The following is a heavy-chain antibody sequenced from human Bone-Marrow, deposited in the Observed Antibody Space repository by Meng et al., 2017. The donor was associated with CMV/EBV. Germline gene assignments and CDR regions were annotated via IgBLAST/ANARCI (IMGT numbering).Heavy chain of an antibody. CDR2: ISSSGSAI. CDR3: ARGYCSSISCYSPAIYYYHYYGMDV. Sequence: ETLSLTCAASGFTFSSYWMSWVRQAPGKGLEWISYISSSGSAIYYADSVKGRFTISRDNAKNSLYLQMNSLRAEDTAVYYCARGYCSSISCYSPAIYYYHYYGMDVWGQGTTVTVSS. V-gene: IGHV3-48*04. D-gene: IGHD2-2*02. CDR1: GFTFSSYW. J-gene: IGHJ6*02.